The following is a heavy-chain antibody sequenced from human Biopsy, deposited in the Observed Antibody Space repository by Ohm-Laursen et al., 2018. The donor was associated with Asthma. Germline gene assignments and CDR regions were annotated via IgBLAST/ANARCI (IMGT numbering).Heavy chain of an antibody. Sequence: GPLSLTCSLSSGSGGYMRSGNYYWGWIRQPPGKGLEWIGSIYYSGTTYYNPSLESRVTVSADTSKNPFSLKLTSVTAADTAVYYCVRGSSSWHHGPLHYYYGLDVWGQGTTATVSS. D-gene: IGHD6-13*01. CDR3: VRGSSSWHHGPLHYYYGLDV. V-gene: IGHV4-39*01. CDR1: SGSGGYMRSGNYY. CDR2: IYYSGTT. J-gene: IGHJ6*02.